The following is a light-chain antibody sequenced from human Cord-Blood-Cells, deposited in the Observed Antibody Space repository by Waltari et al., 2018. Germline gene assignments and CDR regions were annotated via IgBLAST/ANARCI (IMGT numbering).Light chain of an antibody. V-gene: IGLV2-11*01. CDR1: SSYVGGSTY. CDR3: CSYAGSYTYV. Sequence: QSALTQPRSVSGSPGQSVTISCTGTSSYVGGSTYVSWYQQHPGKAPKLMIYDVSKRPSGVPDRFSGAKSGNTASLTISGLQAEDEADYYCCSYAGSYTYVFGTGTKVTVL. J-gene: IGLJ1*01. CDR2: DVS.